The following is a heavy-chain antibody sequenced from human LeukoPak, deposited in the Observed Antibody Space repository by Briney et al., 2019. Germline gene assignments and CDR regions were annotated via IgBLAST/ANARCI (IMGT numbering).Heavy chain of an antibody. J-gene: IGHJ5*01. CDR1: GGSISSGDYY. D-gene: IGHD2-15*01. V-gene: IGHV4-30-4*01. Sequence: PSQTLSLTCTVSGGSISSGDYYWSWIRQPPGKGLEWIGEISHSGSTTYSPSLKSRVIISVDTSKNHLSLSLTSVTAADTAVYYCARVLGSWYKWFDSWGQGTLVTVSS. CDR2: ISHSGST. CDR3: ARVLGSWYKWFDS.